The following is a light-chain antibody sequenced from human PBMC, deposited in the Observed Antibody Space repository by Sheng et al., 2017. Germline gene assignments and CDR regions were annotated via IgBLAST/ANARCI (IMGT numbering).Light chain of an antibody. CDR3: CSYAGTYTNWV. CDR2: DVN. J-gene: IGLJ3*02. V-gene: IGLV2-11*01. Sequence: QSALTQPRSVSGSPGQSVTISCTGTSSDVGGYNYVSWYQQHPGKAPKVMIYDVNKRPSGVPDRFSGSKSGNTASLTISGLQAEDEADYYCCSYAGTYTNWVFGGGTKLTV. CDR1: SSDVGGYNY.